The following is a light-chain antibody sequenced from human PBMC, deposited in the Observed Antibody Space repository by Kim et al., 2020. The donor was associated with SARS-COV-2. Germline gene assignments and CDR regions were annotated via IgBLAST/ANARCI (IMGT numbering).Light chain of an antibody. CDR1: KLGDKY. J-gene: IGLJ2*01. V-gene: IGLV3-1*01. CDR3: QAWDSSTVV. Sequence: SYELTQPPSVSVSPGQTASITCSGDKLGDKYACWYQQKPSQSPVLVIYQDSKRPSGIPERFSGSNSGNTATLTISGTQAMDEADYYRQAWDSSTVVFGGG. CDR2: QDS.